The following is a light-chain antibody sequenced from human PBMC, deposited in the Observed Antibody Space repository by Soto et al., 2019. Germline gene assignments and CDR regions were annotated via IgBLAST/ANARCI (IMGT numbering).Light chain of an antibody. CDR3: QSYDSSLSGSV. CDR2: GNT. Sequence: QSVLTQPPSVSGAPGQRVTISCTGSSSNIGAIYDVQWYQQLPGAAPKLLIYGNTNRPSGVPDRFSGSKSGTSVSLAITGLQAEDEADYYCQSYDSSLSGSVFGGGTKVTVL. CDR1: SSNIGAIYD. J-gene: IGLJ3*02. V-gene: IGLV1-40*01.